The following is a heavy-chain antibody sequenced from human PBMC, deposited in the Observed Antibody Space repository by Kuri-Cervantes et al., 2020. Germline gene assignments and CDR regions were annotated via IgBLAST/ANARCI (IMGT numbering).Heavy chain of an antibody. V-gene: IGHV3-30-3*01. D-gene: IGHD3-16*01. CDR3: ARDSTVTTFGGYYYMDV. CDR2: ISYDGSNK. J-gene: IGHJ6*03. CDR1: GFTFSSYA. Sequence: GESLKISCAASGFTFSSYAMHWVRQAPGKGLEWVAVISYDGSNKYYADSVKGRFTISRDNSKNMLYLQMNSLRAEDTAVYYCARDSTVTTFGGYYYMDVWGKGTTVTVSS.